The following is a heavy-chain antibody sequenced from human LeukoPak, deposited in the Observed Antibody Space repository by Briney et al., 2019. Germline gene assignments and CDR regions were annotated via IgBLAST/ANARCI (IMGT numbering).Heavy chain of an antibody. CDR1: GFTFSSYW. Sequence: GGSLRLSCAASGFTFSSYWVHWVRQAPGKGLVWVSRINSDGSNTSYADSVRGRFTISRDNAKNTLYLEMNSLRAEDTAVYYCVRGAPYYRDVWRKGTRVTVSS. CDR2: INSDGSNT. J-gene: IGHJ6*03. V-gene: IGHV3-74*01. D-gene: IGHD2-21*01. CDR3: VRGAPYYRDV.